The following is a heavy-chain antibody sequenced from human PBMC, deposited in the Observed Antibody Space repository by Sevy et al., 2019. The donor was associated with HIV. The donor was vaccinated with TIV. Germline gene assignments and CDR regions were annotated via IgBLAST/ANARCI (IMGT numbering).Heavy chain of an antibody. CDR1: GFTFNTYS. D-gene: IGHD2-15*01. V-gene: IGHV3-30-3*01. CDR2: ISSDGVNK. CDR3: ARGGILVEGDDRTTPFDF. Sequence: GGSLRLSCSVSGFTFNTYSFHWVRQAPGIGLEWVSVISSDGVNKYYADSVRGRFTISRDNSKSTLYLQMNNLRAGDTGVYYCARGGILVEGDDRTTPFDFSGQGTLVTVSS. J-gene: IGHJ4*02.